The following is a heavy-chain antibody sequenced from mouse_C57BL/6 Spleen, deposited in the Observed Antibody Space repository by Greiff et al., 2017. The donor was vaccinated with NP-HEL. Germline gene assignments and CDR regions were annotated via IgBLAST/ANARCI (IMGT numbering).Heavy chain of an antibody. CDR3: ASGLYYGPFAY. D-gene: IGHD1-1*02. V-gene: IGHV2-6*01. Sequence: QVQLTASGPGLVAPSPSLSITCTVSGFSLTSYGVDWVRQSPGKGLEWLGVIWGVGSTNYNSALKSRLSISKDNSKSQVFLKMNSLQTDDTAMYYCASGLYYGPFAYWGQGTLVTVSA. CDR1: GFSLTSYG. J-gene: IGHJ3*01. CDR2: IWGVGST.